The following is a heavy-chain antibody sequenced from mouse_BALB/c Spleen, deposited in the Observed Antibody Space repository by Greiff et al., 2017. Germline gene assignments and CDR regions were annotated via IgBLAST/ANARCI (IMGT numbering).Heavy chain of an antibody. CDR3: ARNEGSGLFAY. CDR1: GFSLSRYS. Sequence: QVQLKQSGPGLVAPSQSLSITCTVSGFSLSRYSVHWVRQPPGKGLEWLGIIWGGGSTDYNSALKSRLSISKDNSKSQVFLKMNSLQTDDTAMYYCARNEGSGLFAYWGQGTLVTVSA. V-gene: IGHV2-6-4*01. D-gene: IGHD3-1*01. J-gene: IGHJ3*01. CDR2: IWGGGST.